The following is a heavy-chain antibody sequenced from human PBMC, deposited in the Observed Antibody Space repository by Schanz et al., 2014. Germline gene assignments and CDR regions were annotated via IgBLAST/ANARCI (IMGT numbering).Heavy chain of an antibody. J-gene: IGHJ6*02. Sequence: LVESGGGVVQPGRSLRLSCAASGFTFSSYGMHWVRQVPGKGLEWVAVVCYDGSKKYYADSVKGRFTTSRDNSKTTMYVQMNSLSAEDAAVYYCEKALQRGLLRDAHYYGMDAWGQGTTVTVSS. D-gene: IGHD3-22*01. V-gene: IGHV3-33*06. CDR3: EKALQRGLLRDAHYYGMDA. CDR2: VCYDGSKK. CDR1: GFTFSSYG.